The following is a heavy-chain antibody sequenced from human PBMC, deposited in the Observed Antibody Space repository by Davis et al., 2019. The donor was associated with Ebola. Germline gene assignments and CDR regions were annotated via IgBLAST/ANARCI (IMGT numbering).Heavy chain of an antibody. D-gene: IGHD3-3*01. CDR1: GYTFTSYA. V-gene: IGHV7-4-1*02. J-gene: IGHJ6*02. Sequence: ASVKVSCKASGYTFTSYAMNWVRQAPGQGLEWMGWINTNTGNPTYAQGFTGRFVFSLDTSVSTAYLQISSLKAEDTAVYYCARAQKTYYDFWSGKGGMDVWGQGTTVTVSS. CDR2: INTNTGNP. CDR3: ARAQKTYYDFWSGKGGMDV.